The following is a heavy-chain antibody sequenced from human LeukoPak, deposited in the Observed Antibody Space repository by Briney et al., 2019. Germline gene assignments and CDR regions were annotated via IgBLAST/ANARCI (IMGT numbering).Heavy chain of an antibody. V-gene: IGHV4-59*01. CDR2: INYSGST. Sequence: SETLSLTCTASGCTISSYYLSWIRQPPGKGLEWIGYINYSGSTTYNPSHKSRGTISVDTAKNQLSRKLSSVTAADTAVHYCARLRLWWLDPWGQETLVTVSS. D-gene: IGHD5-12*01. CDR1: GCTISSYY. CDR3: ARLRLWWLDP. J-gene: IGHJ5*02.